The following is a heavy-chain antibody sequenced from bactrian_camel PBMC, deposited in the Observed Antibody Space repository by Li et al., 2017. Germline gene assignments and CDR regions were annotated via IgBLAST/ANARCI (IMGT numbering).Heavy chain of an antibody. Sequence: EVQLVESGGGSVQAGGSLTLSCTASGLTGSNNCMGWFRQVSGKEREGVARIATGSGNTYYADSVKGRFTISQDNAKNTVYLQMNSLKPEDTAMYYCTARYEFGLGACRGVGGLGFWGQGTQVTVS. J-gene: IGHJ6*01. CDR1: GLTGSNNC. CDR2: IATGSGNT. CDR3: TARYEFGLGACRGVGGLGF. V-gene: IGHV3S40*01. D-gene: IGHD1*01.